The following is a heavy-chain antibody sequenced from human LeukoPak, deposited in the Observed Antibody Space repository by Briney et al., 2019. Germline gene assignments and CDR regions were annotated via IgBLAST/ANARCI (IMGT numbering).Heavy chain of an antibody. V-gene: IGHV3-53*01. D-gene: IGHD3-10*01. CDR3: ARGLLWFGGVINI. J-gene: IGHJ3*02. CDR1: GFTVSSNY. Sequence: GGSLRLFLSASGFTVSSNYISLVRQAPGEGLEWVSVIYSGGSTYYADSVKGRFTISRDNSKNTLYLQMNSLRAEDTAVYYCARGLLWFGGVINIWGQGTMVTVSS. CDR2: IYSGGST.